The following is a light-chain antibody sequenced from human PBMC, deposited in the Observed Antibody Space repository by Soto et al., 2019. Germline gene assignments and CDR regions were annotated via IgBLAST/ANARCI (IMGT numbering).Light chain of an antibody. J-gene: IGKJ5*01. V-gene: IGKV1-33*01. Sequence: IQMTQSPSSLSASVGDRVTITCQASQDIAKNLNWYQQKPGKAPKLLIYDASSLQTGVPSRFSGSGSATHFTFTISSLQSEDIATHYCQQYDNLLPITFGQGTRLEIK. CDR2: DAS. CDR1: QDIAKN. CDR3: QQYDNLLPIT.